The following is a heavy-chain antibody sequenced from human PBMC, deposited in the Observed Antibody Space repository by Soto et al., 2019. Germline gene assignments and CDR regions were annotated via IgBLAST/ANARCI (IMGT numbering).Heavy chain of an antibody. CDR1: GYTFTSYG. CDR2: ISAYNGNT. CDR3: ARVRYCSGGSCHNDAFDI. V-gene: IGHV1-18*01. D-gene: IGHD2-15*01. J-gene: IGHJ3*02. Sequence: QVQLVQSGAEVKKPGASVKVSCKASGYTFTSYGISWVRQAPGQGLEWMGWISAYNGNTNYAQKLQGRVTMTRDTSTSTAYMELRSLRSDDTAVYYCARVRYCSGGSCHNDAFDIWGQGTMVTVSS.